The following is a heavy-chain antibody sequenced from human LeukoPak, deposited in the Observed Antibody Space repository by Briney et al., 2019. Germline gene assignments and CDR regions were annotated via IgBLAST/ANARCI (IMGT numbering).Heavy chain of an antibody. V-gene: IGHV1-46*01. CDR3: ARVHGGLAGTEDWFDP. Sequence: ASEKVSCKASGYTYTSDYMHWVRQASGQWLEWMGINNPSGGSTSYAQKFQGRVTMTRDTSTSTVYMELSSLRSEDTAVYYCARVHGGLAGTEDWFDPWGQGTLVTVSS. D-gene: IGHD6-19*01. CDR1: GYTYTSDY. CDR2: NNPSGGST. J-gene: IGHJ5*02.